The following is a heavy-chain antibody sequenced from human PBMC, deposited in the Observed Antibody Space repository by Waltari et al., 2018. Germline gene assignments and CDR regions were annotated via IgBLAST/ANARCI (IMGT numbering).Heavy chain of an antibody. J-gene: IGHJ5*02. CDR3: ARPVGNET. V-gene: IGHV3-53*01. CDR2: IYRGGST. D-gene: IGHD1-26*01. CDR1: GFSVSGVY. Sequence: EVQLVESGGGLVQPGGSLRLSCAASGFSVSGVYMTWVRQAPGKGLELVSIIYRGGSTYYADSVKGRVTISRDNSKNTVFLQMNSLRVADTAVYYWARPVGNETWGQGTLVTVSS.